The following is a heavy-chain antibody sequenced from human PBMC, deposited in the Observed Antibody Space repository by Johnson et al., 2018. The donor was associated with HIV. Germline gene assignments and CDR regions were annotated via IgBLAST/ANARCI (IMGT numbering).Heavy chain of an antibody. Sequence: QVQLVESGGGVVQPGGSLRLSCAASGFTFSSYGMHWVRQAPGKGLEWVAFIRYDGSNKYYADSVKGRFTISRDNSKNTLYLQMNSLGAEDTAVYYCAKWTRDGYNYVHAFDIWGQGTMVTVSS. V-gene: IGHV3-30*02. D-gene: IGHD5-24*01. J-gene: IGHJ3*02. CDR2: IRYDGSNK. CDR1: GFTFSSYG. CDR3: AKWTRDGYNYVHAFDI.